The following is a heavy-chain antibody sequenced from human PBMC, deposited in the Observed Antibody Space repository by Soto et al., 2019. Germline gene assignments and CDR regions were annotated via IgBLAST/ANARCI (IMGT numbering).Heavy chain of an antibody. V-gene: IGHV3-23*01. CDR2: ISGSGGST. CDR3: TTYGSGSLRYHYYYMDV. J-gene: IGHJ6*03. D-gene: IGHD3-10*01. Sequence: GGSLRLSCAASGFTFSSYAMSWVRQAPGKGLEWVSAISGSGGSTYYAGSVKGRFTISRDNSKNTLYLQMNSLRAEDTAVYYCTTYGSGSLRYHYYYMDVWGKGTTVTVSS. CDR1: GFTFSSYA.